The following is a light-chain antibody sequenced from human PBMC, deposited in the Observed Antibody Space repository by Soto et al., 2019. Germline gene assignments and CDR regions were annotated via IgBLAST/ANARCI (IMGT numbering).Light chain of an antibody. CDR3: QQYGNSPRT. J-gene: IGKJ2*01. Sequence: EIVLTQSPGTLSLSPGERATLSCRASQSVSNNYLAWYQQKPGQAPRLLIYGASSRATGIPDRFSGSGSGNDFTLNISRLEPEDFSVYYWQQYGNSPRTFGQGTKLVIK. CDR1: QSVSNNY. V-gene: IGKV3-20*01. CDR2: GAS.